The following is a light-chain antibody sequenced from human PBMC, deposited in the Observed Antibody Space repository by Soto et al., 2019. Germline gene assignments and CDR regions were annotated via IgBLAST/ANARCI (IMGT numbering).Light chain of an antibody. Sequence: DIQMTQSPSSLSASVGDRVTITCRASQTISSSLNWYQQRPGKAPNLLIYASSSLQSGVPPRFSCSGSGTDFTLTISSLQPEDFATYYCQQTYSTPITFGQGTRLEIK. CDR3: QQTYSTPIT. CDR1: QTISSS. J-gene: IGKJ5*01. V-gene: IGKV1-39*01. CDR2: ASS.